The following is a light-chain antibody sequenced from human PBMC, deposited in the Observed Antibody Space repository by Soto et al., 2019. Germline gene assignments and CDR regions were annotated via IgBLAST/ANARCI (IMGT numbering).Light chain of an antibody. CDR1: SSDVGSYNL. CDR2: EVS. V-gene: IGLV2-23*02. CDR3: CSYAGSYTFWV. Sequence: QSALTQPASVSGSPGQSITISCTGTSSDVGSYNLVSWYQHHPGKAPKLMIYEVSKRPSGVSNRFSGSKSGNTASLTISGLQAEDEADYYCCSYAGSYTFWVFGGGTTLTVL. J-gene: IGLJ3*02.